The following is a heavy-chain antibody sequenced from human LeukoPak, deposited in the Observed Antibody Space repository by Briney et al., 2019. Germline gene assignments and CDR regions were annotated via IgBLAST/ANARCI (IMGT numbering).Heavy chain of an antibody. CDR3: ARAQTYGDSRLLLDF. CDR1: RFSFSNYG. CDR2: INWNGGST. Sequence: PGGSLRLSCVASRFSFSNYGMSWVRQAPGKGLEWVSGINWNGGSTGYADSVEGRFTISGDNAKNSQYLQMNSLRVEDTALYYCARAQTYGDSRLLLDFWGQGTLVTVSS. V-gene: IGHV3-20*04. D-gene: IGHD4-17*01. J-gene: IGHJ4*02.